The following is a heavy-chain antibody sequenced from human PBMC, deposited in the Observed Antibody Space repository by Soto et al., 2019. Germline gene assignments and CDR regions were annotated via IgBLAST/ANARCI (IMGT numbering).Heavy chain of an antibody. CDR1: GGSISSYY. V-gene: IGHV4-59*01. Sequence: SETLSLTCTVSGGSISSYYWSWIRQPPGKGLEWIGYIYYSGSTNYNPSLKSRVTISVDTSKNQFSLKLSSVTAADTAVYYCARDIACSGGSCSAPGYYYMDVWGKGTTVTVSS. CDR3: ARDIACSGGSCSAPGYYYMDV. CDR2: IYYSGST. D-gene: IGHD2-15*01. J-gene: IGHJ6*03.